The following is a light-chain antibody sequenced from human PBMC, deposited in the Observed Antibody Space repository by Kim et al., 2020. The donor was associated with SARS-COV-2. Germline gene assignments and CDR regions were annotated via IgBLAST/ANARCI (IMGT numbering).Light chain of an antibody. CDR1: SGSIASNY. Sequence: VTISCTRSSGSIASNYVQWYQQRPGSAPTTVIYEDNQRPSGVPDRFSGSIDSSSNSASLTISGPKTEDEADYYCQSYDSSNHAHWVFGGGTQLTVL. J-gene: IGLJ3*02. CDR2: EDN. CDR3: QSYDSSNHAHWV. V-gene: IGLV6-57*03.